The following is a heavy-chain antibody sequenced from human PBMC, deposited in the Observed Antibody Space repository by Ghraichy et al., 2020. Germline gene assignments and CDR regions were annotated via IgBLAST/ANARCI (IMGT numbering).Heavy chain of an antibody. CDR3: ARNLVVVMVDY. CDR2: ISGSGSII. D-gene: IGHD2-15*01. CDR1: GFTFSDYY. Sequence: GGSLRLSCAASGFTFSDYYMSWIRQAPGKGLEWVSYISGSGSIIYYADSVKGRFTISRDNAKNSLYLQMNSLRAEDTAVYYCARNLVVVMVDYWGQGALVTVSS. V-gene: IGHV3-11*01. J-gene: IGHJ4*02.